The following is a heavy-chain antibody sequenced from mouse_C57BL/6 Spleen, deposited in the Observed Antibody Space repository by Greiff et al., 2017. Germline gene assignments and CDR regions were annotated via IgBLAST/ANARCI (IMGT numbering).Heavy chain of an antibody. J-gene: IGHJ2*01. CDR2: INYDGSST. V-gene: IGHV5-16*01. CDR3: ARERGGSFAY. CDR1: GFTFSDYY. Sequence: EVQVVESEGGLVQPGSSMKLSCTASGFTFSDYYMAWVRQVPEKGLEWVANINYDGSSTYYLESLKSSFIFSRDNAKNILYMQLSSLKSADTATYYCARERGGSFAYRGPGTPLTVSS.